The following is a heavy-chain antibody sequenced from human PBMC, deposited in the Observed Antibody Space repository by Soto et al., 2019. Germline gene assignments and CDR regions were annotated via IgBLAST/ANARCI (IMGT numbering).Heavy chain of an antibody. CDR1: GFTFSSYA. D-gene: IGHD3-16*01. Sequence: HPGGSLRLSCAASGFTFSSYAMSWVRQAPGKGLEWVSAISGSGGSTYYADSVKGRFTISRDNSKNTLYLQMNSLRAEDTAVYYCAKDPSYLGPPDGYLGDYWGQGTLVTVSS. J-gene: IGHJ4*02. CDR2: ISGSGGST. V-gene: IGHV3-23*01. CDR3: AKDPSYLGPPDGYLGDY.